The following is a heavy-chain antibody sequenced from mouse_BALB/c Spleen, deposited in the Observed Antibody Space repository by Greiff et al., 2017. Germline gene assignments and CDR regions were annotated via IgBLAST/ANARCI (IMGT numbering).Heavy chain of an antibody. CDR2: IRLKSNNYAT. Sequence: EVKLMESGGGLVQPGGSMKLSCVASGFTFSNYWMNWVRQSPEKGLEWVAEIRLKSNNYATHYAESVKGRFTISRDDSKSSVYLQMNNLRAEDTGIYYCTLVPSYYGNYGAMDYWGQGTSVTVSS. CDR1: GFTFSNYW. D-gene: IGHD2-10*01. CDR3: TLVPSYYGNYGAMDY. V-gene: IGHV6-6*02. J-gene: IGHJ4*01.